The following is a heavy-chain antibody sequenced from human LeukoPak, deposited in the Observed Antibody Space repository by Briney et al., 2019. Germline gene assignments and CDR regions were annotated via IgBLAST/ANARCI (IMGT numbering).Heavy chain of an antibody. V-gene: IGHV3-74*01. J-gene: IGHJ4*02. CDR1: GFTFSSYW. D-gene: IGHD3-22*01. CDR3: ASWSSLGSGYYIDY. CDR2: INSDGSSA. Sequence: GGSLRLSCAASGFTFSSYWMHWVRQVPGKGLVWVSCINSDGSSATYADSVKGRSTISRDNAKNTLYLQMNSLRAEDTAVYYCASWSSLGSGYYIDYWGQGTLVAVSS.